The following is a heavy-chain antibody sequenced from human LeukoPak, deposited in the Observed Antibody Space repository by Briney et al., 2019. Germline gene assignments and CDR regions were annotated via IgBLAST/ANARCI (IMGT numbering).Heavy chain of an antibody. CDR3: ARDLEGYSSGCFDY. D-gene: IGHD6-19*01. J-gene: IGHJ4*02. CDR1: GFTFSSYA. CDR2: ISSNGGST. Sequence: GGSLRLSCAASGFTFSSYAMHWVRQAPGKGLEYVSAISSNGGSTYYANSVKGRFTISRDNSKNTLYLQMGSLRAEDMAVYYCARDLEGYSSGCFDYWGQGTLVTVSS. V-gene: IGHV3-64*01.